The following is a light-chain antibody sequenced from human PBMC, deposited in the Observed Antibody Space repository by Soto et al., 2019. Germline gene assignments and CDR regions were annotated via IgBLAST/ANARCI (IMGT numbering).Light chain of an antibody. Sequence: QSALTQPPCASGSPGQSVTISCTGTSSDVGGYNYVSWYQQYPGKAPKMMIYEVSKRPSGVPDRFSGSKSGNTASLTVSGLQAEDEADYYCSSYAGSNNVVFGGGTKLTVL. V-gene: IGLV2-8*01. CDR2: EVS. J-gene: IGLJ2*01. CDR1: SSDVGGYNY. CDR3: SSYAGSNNVV.